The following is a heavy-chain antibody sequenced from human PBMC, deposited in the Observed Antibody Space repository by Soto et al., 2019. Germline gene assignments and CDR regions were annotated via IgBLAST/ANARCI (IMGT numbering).Heavy chain of an antibody. Sequence: QLLESGGGLVQPGGSLRLSCAASGFTFSTHDMSWVRQAPGKGLEWVSTMSTSGGTYYADYVKGRFTISRDNAKNKVFLQMNSLRAEDTAVYYCAKGLDTSLYFFDHWGQGTLVTVSS. V-gene: IGHV3-23*01. CDR1: GFTFSTHD. D-gene: IGHD1-1*01. CDR2: MSTSGGT. CDR3: AKGLDTSLYFFDH. J-gene: IGHJ4*02.